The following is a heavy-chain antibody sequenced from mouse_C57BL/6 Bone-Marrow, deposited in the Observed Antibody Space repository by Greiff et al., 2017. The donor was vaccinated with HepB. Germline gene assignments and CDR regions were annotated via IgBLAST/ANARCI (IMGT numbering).Heavy chain of an antibody. Sequence: EVQLQESGGGLVKPGGSLKLSCAASGFTFSSYTMSWVRQTPEKRLEWVATISGGGGNTYYPDSVKGRFTISRDNAKNTLYLQMSSLRSEDTALYYCASPLYYYGSSSYWYFDVWGTGTTVTVSS. D-gene: IGHD1-1*01. J-gene: IGHJ1*03. V-gene: IGHV5-9*01. CDR1: GFTFSSYT. CDR2: ISGGGGNT. CDR3: ASPLYYYGSSSYWYFDV.